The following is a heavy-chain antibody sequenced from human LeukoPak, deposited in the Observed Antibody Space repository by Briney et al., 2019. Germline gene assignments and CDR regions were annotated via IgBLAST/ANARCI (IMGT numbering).Heavy chain of an antibody. Sequence: SETLSLTCAVYGGSFSGYSWNWIRQPPVKGLEWIGEINHSGGTNYNPSLKSRVAISVDTSKKQFSLKLSSVTAADTAVYYCARGVDYYGVWGQGTLVTVSS. V-gene: IGHV4-34*01. CDR3: ARGVDYYGV. J-gene: IGHJ4*02. CDR1: GGSFSGYS. CDR2: INHSGGT. D-gene: IGHD3-10*01.